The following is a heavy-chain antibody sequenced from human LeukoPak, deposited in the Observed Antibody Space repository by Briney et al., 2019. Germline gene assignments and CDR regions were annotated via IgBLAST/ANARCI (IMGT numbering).Heavy chain of an antibody. J-gene: IGHJ4*02. CDR1: GFTFSSYW. CDR3: VRGGGSFDY. Sequence: GGSLRLSCAASGFTFSSYWMHWVHQAPGKGLVWVSRINSDGSSTSHADSVRGRFTISRDNAKNTLYLQMNSLRAEDTAVYYCVRGGGSFDYWGQGTLVTVSS. D-gene: IGHD3-16*01. CDR2: INSDGSST. V-gene: IGHV3-74*01.